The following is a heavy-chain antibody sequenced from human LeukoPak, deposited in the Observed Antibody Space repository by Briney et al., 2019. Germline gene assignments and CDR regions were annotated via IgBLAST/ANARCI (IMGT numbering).Heavy chain of an antibody. D-gene: IGHD2-8*01. CDR2: INSDGSST. CDR3: ARVQGHPPNGLDI. V-gene: IGHV3-74*01. CDR1: GFTFSSYW. J-gene: IGHJ3*02. Sequence: GGSLRLSCAASGFTFSSYWMHWVRQAPGKGLVWVSRINSDGSSTSYADSVKGRFTISRDNAKNTLYLQMNGLRAEDTAVYYCARVQGHPPNGLDIWGQGTMVTVSS.